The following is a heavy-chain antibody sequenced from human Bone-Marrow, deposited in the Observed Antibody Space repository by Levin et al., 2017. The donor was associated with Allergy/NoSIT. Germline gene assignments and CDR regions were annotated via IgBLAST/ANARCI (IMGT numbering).Heavy chain of an antibody. CDR1: GFTFSDYY. D-gene: IGHD1-26*01. CDR3: ARDWGYSGSVISYWYFDL. J-gene: IGHJ2*01. V-gene: IGHV3-11*01. Sequence: GESLKISCAASGFTFSDYYMSWIRQAPGKGLEWVSYISSSGSTIYYADSVKGRFTISRDNAKNSLYLQMNSLRAEDTAVYYCARDWGYSGSVISYWYFDLWGRGTLVTVSS. CDR2: ISSSGSTI.